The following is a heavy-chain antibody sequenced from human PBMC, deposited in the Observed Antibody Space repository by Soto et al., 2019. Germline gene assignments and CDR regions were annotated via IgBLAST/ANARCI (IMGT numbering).Heavy chain of an antibody. CDR1: GFTFSDYY. Sequence: QVQLVESGGGLVKPGGSLRLSCAASGFTFSDYYMSWIRQAPGKGLEWVSYLSSRSSTIFYADSVKGRFTISRDNVKNSRYLQMNSLGAEDTAVYYCASGTNGAFFVYWGQGILVTVSS. CDR3: ASGTNGAFFVY. J-gene: IGHJ4*02. CDR2: LSSRSSTI. V-gene: IGHV3-11*01. D-gene: IGHD2-8*01.